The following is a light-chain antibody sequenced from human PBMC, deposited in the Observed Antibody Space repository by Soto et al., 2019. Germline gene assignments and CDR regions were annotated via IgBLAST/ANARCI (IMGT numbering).Light chain of an antibody. CDR3: SSYTSSSTPYV. CDR1: SSDVGGYNY. V-gene: IGLV2-14*01. CDR2: EVS. Sequence: QSALTKPASVSGSPGQSITISCTGTSSDVGGYNYVSWYQQHPGKAPKLMIYEVSNRPSGVSNRFSGSNSGNTASLTISGLXAEDEADYYCSSYTSSSTPYVFGTGTKVTVL. J-gene: IGLJ1*01.